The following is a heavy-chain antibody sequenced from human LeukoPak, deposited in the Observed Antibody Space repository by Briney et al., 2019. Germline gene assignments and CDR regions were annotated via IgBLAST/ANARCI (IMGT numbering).Heavy chain of an antibody. J-gene: IGHJ4*02. CDR3: ARDSPFDSSGYYEFDY. V-gene: IGHV3-20*03. Sequence: PGGSLRLSYAASGFTFDDYGMSWVRQAPGKGLEWVSGINWNGGSTGYADSVKGRFTISRDNAKNSLYLQMNSLRAEDTALYYCARDSPFDSSGYYEFDYWGQGTLVTVSS. D-gene: IGHD3-22*01. CDR2: INWNGGST. CDR1: GFTFDDYG.